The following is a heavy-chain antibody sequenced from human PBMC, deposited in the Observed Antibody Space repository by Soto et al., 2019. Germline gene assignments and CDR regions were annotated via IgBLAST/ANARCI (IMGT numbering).Heavy chain of an antibody. CDR2: INGNSGGT. CDR3: ARLRIATNNYKWFDP. D-gene: IGHD2-21*01. J-gene: IGHJ5*02. V-gene: IGHV1-2*02. Sequence: ASVKVSCKASGYTFTDYFMHWVRQAPGQGLEWMGWINGNSGGTSYAQKFQGRVAMTRDTSISTAYMELSSLTFDDTAVYYCARLRIATNNYKWFDPWGQGTLVTVSS. CDR1: GYTFTDYF.